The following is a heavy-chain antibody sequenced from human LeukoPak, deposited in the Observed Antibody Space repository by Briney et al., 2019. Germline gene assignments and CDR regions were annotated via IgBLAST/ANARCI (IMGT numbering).Heavy chain of an antibody. CDR3: ARGDCIGGSSYSGAFDI. CDR2: IYYSGST. Sequence: SETLSLTCTVSGGSISSYYWSWIRQPPGKGLEWIGYIYYSGSTNYNPSLKGRVTISVDTSKNQFSLKLSSVTAAHTAVYDCARGDCIGGSSYSGAFDIWGQGTMVTVSS. V-gene: IGHV4-59*13. CDR1: GGSISSYY. D-gene: IGHD2-15*01. J-gene: IGHJ3*02.